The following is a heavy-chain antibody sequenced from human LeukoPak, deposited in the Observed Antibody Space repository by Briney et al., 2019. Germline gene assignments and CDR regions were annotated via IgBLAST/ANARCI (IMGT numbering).Heavy chain of an antibody. V-gene: IGHV1-8*01. CDR3: ARAINVVFGGVIELDDY. CDR2: MNPNRGNP. D-gene: IGHD3-16*02. Sequence: ASVKVSCKASGYTFTSYDINWVRQAAGQGLEWMGWMNPNRGNPGYAQKFQGRITMTRNTSISTVYMALSSLRSEDTAVYYCARAINVVFGGVIELDDYWGQGTLVTVSS. CDR1: GYTFTSYD. J-gene: IGHJ4*02.